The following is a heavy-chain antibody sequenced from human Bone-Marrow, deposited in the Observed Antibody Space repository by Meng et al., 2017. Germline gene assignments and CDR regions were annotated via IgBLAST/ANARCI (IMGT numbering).Heavy chain of an antibody. J-gene: IGHJ5*02. V-gene: IGHV1-46*01. D-gene: IGHD1-26*01. Sequence: QVRLVQFGAEGKKPGASVKVSCKASGYTFTRNYMHWVRQAPGQGLEWMGIINPSGGSTSYAQKFQGRVTMTRDTSTSTAYMELSSLRSEDTAVYYCARVWAVSGSTNWFDPWGQGTLVTVSS. CDR2: INPSGGST. CDR1: GYTFTRNY. CDR3: ARVWAVSGSTNWFDP.